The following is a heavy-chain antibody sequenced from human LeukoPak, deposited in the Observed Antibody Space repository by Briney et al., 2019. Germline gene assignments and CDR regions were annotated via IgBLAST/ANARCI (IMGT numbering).Heavy chain of an antibody. CDR2: ISESDSDT. V-gene: IGHV3-23*01. CDR1: GFTFSKSA. CDR3: AKTQSGTYSYFDH. Sequence: GGSLRLSCAASGFTFSKSAMSWVRQAPGMGLEWVSVISESDSDTYYADSVKGRFTISRDTSTDTLFLQLSSLRAEDTAVYYCAKTQSGTYSYFDHWGQGALVTVSS. D-gene: IGHD1-26*01. J-gene: IGHJ4*02.